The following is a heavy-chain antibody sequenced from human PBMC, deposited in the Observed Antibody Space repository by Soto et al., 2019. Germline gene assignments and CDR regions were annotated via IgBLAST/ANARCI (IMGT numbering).Heavy chain of an antibody. V-gene: IGHV3-33*01. Sequence: QVQLVESGGGVVQPGRSLRLSCAASGFTFSSYGMHWVRQAPGKGLEWVAVIWYDGSNKYYADSVKGRFTISRDNSKNTFYRKRNGRGAEDRAVYYGGRPPATGVTRVTRGYMAVWGKGPTVTVSS. J-gene: IGHJ6*03. CDR3: GRPPATGVTRVTRGYMAV. CDR2: IWYDGSNK. CDR1: GFTFSSYG. D-gene: IGHD4-17*01.